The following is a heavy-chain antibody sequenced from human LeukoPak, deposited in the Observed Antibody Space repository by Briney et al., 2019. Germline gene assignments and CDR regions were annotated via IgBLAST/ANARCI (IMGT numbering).Heavy chain of an antibody. CDR3: AKGSSGLFDY. CDR1: GFPFNNYG. J-gene: IGHJ4*02. CDR2: IQYDGNNK. Sequence: PRGSLSLSCAASGFPFNNYGMHWVRQAPGKGLKWGAFIQYDGNNKYYADSVRGRFTISRVSSKNTLYLQMNSLRGEDTAVYYCAKGSSGLFDYWGQGTLVTVSS. V-gene: IGHV3-30*02. D-gene: IGHD6-19*01.